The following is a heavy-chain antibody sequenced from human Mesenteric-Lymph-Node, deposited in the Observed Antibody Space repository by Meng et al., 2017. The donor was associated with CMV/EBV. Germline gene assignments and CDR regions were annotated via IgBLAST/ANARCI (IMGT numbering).Heavy chain of an antibody. CDR1: GDSISNSTYY. D-gene: IGHD3-22*01. CDR3: ARRGNYDSDYSEY. CDR2: VHHSGTT. Sequence: QLQLPESGPGLVKPSENLSLSFILSGDSISNSTYYWTWIRQPPGKGLEWIGSVHHSGTTYYNPSLKGRLTISVDTSANLFSLRLTTVTAADTATYYCARRGNYDSDYSEYWGQGTLVTVSS. J-gene: IGHJ4*02. V-gene: IGHV4-39*01.